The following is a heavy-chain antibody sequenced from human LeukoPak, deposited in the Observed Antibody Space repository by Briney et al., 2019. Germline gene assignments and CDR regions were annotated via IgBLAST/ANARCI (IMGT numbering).Heavy chain of an antibody. CDR2: IYYSGST. J-gene: IGHJ6*02. CDR1: GGSISSYY. D-gene: IGHD3-10*01. CDR3: ARDRITMVRGVTYYYYGMDV. Sequence: SETLSLTCTVSGGSISSYYWSWIRQPPGKGLEWNGYIYYSGSTNYNPSLKSRVTISVDTSKNQFSLKLSSVTAADTAVYYCARDRITMVRGVTYYYYGMDVWGQGTTVTVSS. V-gene: IGHV4-59*01.